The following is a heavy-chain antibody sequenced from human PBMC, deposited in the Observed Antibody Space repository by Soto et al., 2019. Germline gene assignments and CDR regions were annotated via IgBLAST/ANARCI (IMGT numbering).Heavy chain of an antibody. D-gene: IGHD3-16*02. J-gene: IGHJ4*02. CDR2: ISYDGSNK. CDR3: AKDLGGVIAGAFDY. Sequence: GGSLRLSCAASGFTFSSYGMHWVRQAPGKGLEWVAVISYDGSNKYYADSVKGRFTISRDNSKNTLYLQMNSLRAEDTAVYYCAKDLGGVIAGAFDYWGQGTLGTVSS. CDR1: GFTFSSYG. V-gene: IGHV3-30*18.